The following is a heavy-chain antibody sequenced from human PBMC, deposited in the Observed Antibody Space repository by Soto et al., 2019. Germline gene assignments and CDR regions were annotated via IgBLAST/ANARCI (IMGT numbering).Heavy chain of an antibody. CDR3: VRKVGDY. CDR2: VKPDESEI. Sequence: PGGSLRLSCAASGFTFSDYWMSWVRQAPGKGLEWVANVKPDESEIYYVDSVKGRFTISRDNDRNSVYLQMNSLRAEDTAIYYCVRKVGDYWGQGTLVTVSS. CDR1: GFTFSDYW. D-gene: IGHD1-26*01. J-gene: IGHJ4*02. V-gene: IGHV3-7*01.